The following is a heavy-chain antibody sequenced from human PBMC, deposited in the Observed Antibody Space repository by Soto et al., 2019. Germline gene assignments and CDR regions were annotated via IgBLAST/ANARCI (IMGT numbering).Heavy chain of an antibody. D-gene: IGHD1-26*01. CDR3: ARVRGFSPVGAMFPVS. CDR2: ISTYNGDT. J-gene: IGHJ4*02. Sequence: QVQLVQSGAEVKKPGASVKVSCKASGYTFTTSGINWVRQAPGQGLEWMGWISTYNGDTNYAQTLQGRVTMTTETSTSTAYMELSSLRSAGTAVYYCARVRGFSPVGAMFPVSWGQGNLVTVSS. V-gene: IGHV1-18*01. CDR1: GYTFTTSG.